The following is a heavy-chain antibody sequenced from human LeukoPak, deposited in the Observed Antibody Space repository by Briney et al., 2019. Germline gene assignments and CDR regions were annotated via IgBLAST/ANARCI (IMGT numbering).Heavy chain of an antibody. CDR1: GFTFSSYT. D-gene: IGHD6-19*01. CDR3: ARDLAVAGHNWFDP. CDR2: ISSGSDFI. J-gene: IGHJ5*02. Sequence: PGGSLRLSCVGSGFTFSSYTMNWVRQAPGKGLEWVSFISSGSDFIYYADSVKGRFTISRDNAKSSLYLQMNSLRVEDTAIYYCARDLAVAGHNWFDPWGQGTLVIVSS. V-gene: IGHV3-21*06.